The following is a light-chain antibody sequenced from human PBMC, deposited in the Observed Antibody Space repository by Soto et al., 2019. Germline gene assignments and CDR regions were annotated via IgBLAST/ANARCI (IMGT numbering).Light chain of an antibody. CDR2: GAS. Sequence: EIVLTQSPATLSLSPGERATLSCRASQGVSRKLAWYQHKPGQAPRLLIYGASTRATGLPARFSGSGSGTDFTLTISSLQSEDFAVYYCQQYNTWPPITFGQGTRLEIK. CDR3: QQYNTWPPIT. V-gene: IGKV3-15*01. CDR1: QGVSRK. J-gene: IGKJ5*01.